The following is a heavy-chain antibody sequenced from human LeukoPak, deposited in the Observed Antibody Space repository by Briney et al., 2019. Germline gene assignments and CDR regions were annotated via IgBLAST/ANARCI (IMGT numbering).Heavy chain of an antibody. CDR1: GFTFDDYA. D-gene: IGHD1-26*01. J-gene: IGHJ4*02. CDR2: ISWNSGSI. CDR3: AKSLIGRGGGAFDY. Sequence: GGSLRLSCAASGFTFDDYAMHWVRQAPGKGLEWVSGISWNSGSIGYADSVKGRFTISRDNAKNSLYLQMNSLRAEDMALYYCAKSLIGRGGGAFDYWGQGTLVTVSS. V-gene: IGHV3-9*03.